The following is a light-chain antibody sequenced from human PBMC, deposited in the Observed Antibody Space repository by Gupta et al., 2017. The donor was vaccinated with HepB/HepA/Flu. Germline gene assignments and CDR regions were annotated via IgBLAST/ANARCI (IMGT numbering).Light chain of an antibody. Sequence: QSVLTQPPSVSGTPGQRGTISCSGSNSNIGSHSVNWYQQLPGTAPKLLIFGNYRRPSGVPDRFSGSKSGTSASLAISGLPAEDEADYYCAPWDDSRNVYVFGTGTKVTVL. CDR2: GNY. V-gene: IGLV1-44*01. CDR1: NSNIGSHS. J-gene: IGLJ1*01. CDR3: APWDDSRNVYV.